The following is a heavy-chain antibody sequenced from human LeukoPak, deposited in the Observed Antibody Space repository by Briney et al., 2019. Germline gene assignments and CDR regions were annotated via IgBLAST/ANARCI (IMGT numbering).Heavy chain of an antibody. CDR3: ARVRASYYYYMDV. CDR2: ISSSSSYI. V-gene: IGHV3-21*01. J-gene: IGHJ6*03. Sequence: GGSLRLSCAASGFTFSSYSMNWVRQAPGKGLEWVSSISSSSSYIYYADSVKGRFTISRDNAKNSLYLQMNSLRVEDTAVYYCARVRASYYYYMDVWGKGTTVTVSS. CDR1: GFTFSSYS.